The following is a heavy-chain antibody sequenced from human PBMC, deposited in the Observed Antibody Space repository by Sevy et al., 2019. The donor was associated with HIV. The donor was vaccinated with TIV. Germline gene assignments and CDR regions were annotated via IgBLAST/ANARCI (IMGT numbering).Heavy chain of an antibody. CDR2: IYTSGST. Sequence: SETLSLTCTVSGCSISSGSYYWSWIRQPAGKGLEWIGRIYTSGSTNYNPSLKSRVTISVDTSKNQFSLKLSSVTAADTAVYYCAREGEGSSWYYYNYYMDVWGKGTTVTVSS. CDR1: GCSISSGSYY. J-gene: IGHJ6*03. V-gene: IGHV4-61*02. D-gene: IGHD6-13*01. CDR3: AREGEGSSWYYYNYYMDV.